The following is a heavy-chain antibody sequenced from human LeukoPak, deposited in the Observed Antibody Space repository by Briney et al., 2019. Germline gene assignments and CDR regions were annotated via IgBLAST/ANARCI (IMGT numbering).Heavy chain of an antibody. CDR3: ARDRHIVVVPAAIDWFDP. CDR1: GFTFSSYS. V-gene: IGHV3-48*01. D-gene: IGHD2-2*01. J-gene: IGHJ5*02. Sequence: GGSLRLSCAASGFTFSSYSMNWVRQAPGKGLEWVSYISSSSSTIYYADSVKGRLTISRDNAKNSLYLQMNSLRAEDTAVYYCARDRHIVVVPAAIDWFDPWGQGTLVTVSS. CDR2: ISSSSSTI.